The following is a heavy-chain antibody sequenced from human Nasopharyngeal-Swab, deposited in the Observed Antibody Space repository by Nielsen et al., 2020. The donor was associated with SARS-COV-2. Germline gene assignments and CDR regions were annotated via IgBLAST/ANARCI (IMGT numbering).Heavy chain of an antibody. CDR3: ATPQALSIAAGFDL. CDR2: IYSGGST. V-gene: IGHV3-53*01. Sequence: GDSLKISCAASGFTVSSNYMIWVLQAPGKGLEWVSVIYSGGSTYYADSVKGRFTISRDNSKNTLYLQMNSLRAEDTAVYYCATPQALSIAAGFDLWGRGTLVTVSS. D-gene: IGHD6-6*01. CDR1: GFTVSSNY. J-gene: IGHJ2*01.